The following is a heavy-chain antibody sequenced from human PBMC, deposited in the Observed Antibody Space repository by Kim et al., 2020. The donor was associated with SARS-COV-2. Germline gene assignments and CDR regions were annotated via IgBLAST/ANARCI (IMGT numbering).Heavy chain of an antibody. D-gene: IGHD3-16*01. J-gene: IGHJ4*02. CDR1: GLTFSNNW. V-gene: IGHV3-74*01. Sequence: GGSLRLSCAASGLTFSNNWMHWVRQAPGKGLVWVSLINADGSDTRYADFVQGRFTISRDNAKNTLYLQMNSLRAEDTAVYFCVGGPGWVFYYWGQGTLVTVSS. CDR2: INADGSDT. CDR3: VGGPGWVFYY.